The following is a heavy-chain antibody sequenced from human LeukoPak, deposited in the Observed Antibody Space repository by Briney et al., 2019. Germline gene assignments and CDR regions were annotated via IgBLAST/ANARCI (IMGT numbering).Heavy chain of an antibody. Sequence: SETLSLTCTVSGGSISSYYWSWIRQPPGKGLEWIGYIYYSGSTNYNPSLKSRVTISVDTSKNQFSLKLSSVTAAVTAVYYCSTAVAGTDYWGQGTLVTVSS. V-gene: IGHV4-59*01. CDR3: STAVAGTDY. J-gene: IGHJ4*02. CDR2: IYYSGST. CDR1: GGSISSYY. D-gene: IGHD6-19*01.